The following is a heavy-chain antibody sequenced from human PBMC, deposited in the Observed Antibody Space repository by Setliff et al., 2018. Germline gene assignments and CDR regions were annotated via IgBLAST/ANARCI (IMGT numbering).Heavy chain of an antibody. CDR3: AKVPITKVYFYMDV. CDR1: GDSIRNYH. CDR2: IYTTGST. Sequence: SETLSLTCTVSGDSIRNYHWSWFRQPPGSRLEWIVYIYTTGSTSYNPSLKSRVTMSVDTSKNQFSLKMRSVTAADAALYYCAKVPITKVYFYMDVWGKGTTVTVSS. J-gene: IGHJ6*03. D-gene: IGHD3-10*01. V-gene: IGHV4-4*08.